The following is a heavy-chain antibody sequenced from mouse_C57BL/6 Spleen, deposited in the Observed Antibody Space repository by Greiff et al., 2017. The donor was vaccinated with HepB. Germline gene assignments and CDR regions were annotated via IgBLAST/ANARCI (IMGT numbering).Heavy chain of an antibody. CDR3: ARGDSNYLYDFDY. CDR1: GYTFTSYW. V-gene: IGHV1-64*01. J-gene: IGHJ2*01. Sequence: QVQLQQPGAELVKPGASVKLSCKASGYTFTSYWMHWVKQRPGQGLEWIGMIHPNSGSTNYNEKFKSKATLTVDKSSSTAYMQLSSLTSEDSAVYYGARGDSNYLYDFDYWGQGTTLTVSS. D-gene: IGHD2-5*01. CDR2: IHPNSGST.